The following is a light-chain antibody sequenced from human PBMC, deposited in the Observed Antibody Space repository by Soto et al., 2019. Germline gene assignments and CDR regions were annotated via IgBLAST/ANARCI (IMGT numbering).Light chain of an antibody. CDR3: QQSYSTLP. Sequence: DLQMTQSPSSLSASVGDRVTITCRASQSISSHLNWYQQKPGKAPKLLIYAASSLQSGVPSRFSGSGSGTDFTLTINSLQPEDFATYYCQQSYSTLPFGQGTKLEIK. J-gene: IGKJ2*01. CDR2: AAS. CDR1: QSISSH. V-gene: IGKV1-39*01.